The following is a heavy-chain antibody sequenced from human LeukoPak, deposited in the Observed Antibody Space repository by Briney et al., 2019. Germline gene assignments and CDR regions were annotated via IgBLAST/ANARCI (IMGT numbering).Heavy chain of an antibody. D-gene: IGHD1-1*01. V-gene: IGHV4-38-2*02. Sequence: SETLSLTCTVSDFSISRGYYWGWIRQPPGKGLEWIGSIYYSGSTYYNPSLKSRVTISVDTSKNQFSLKLSSVTAADTAVYYCARANDYYWFDPWGQGTLVTVSS. CDR3: ARANDYYWFDP. CDR2: IYYSGST. J-gene: IGHJ5*02. CDR1: DFSISRGYY.